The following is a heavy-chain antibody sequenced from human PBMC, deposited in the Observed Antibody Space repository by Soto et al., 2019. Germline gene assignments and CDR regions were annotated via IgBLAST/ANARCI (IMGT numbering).Heavy chain of an antibody. CDR1: GYTFSNYG. D-gene: IGHD2-15*01. J-gene: IGHJ4*02. V-gene: IGHV1-18*04. Sequence: VASVKVSCKASGYTFSNYGINWVRQAPGQGLEWMGWISPFTGDTHYTQSLQGRVTMTTATSTSTAYMELRSLRSADTAVYYCARSCSGGSCHSAYWGQGTLVTVSS. CDR2: ISPFTGDT. CDR3: ARSCSGGSCHSAY.